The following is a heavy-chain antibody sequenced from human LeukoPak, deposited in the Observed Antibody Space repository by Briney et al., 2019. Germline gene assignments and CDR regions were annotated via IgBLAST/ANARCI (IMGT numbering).Heavy chain of an antibody. V-gene: IGHV3-7*04. Sequence: GGSLRLSCAAPGFTLSSYWMSWVRQAPGKGLEWVANIRQDGSDKYYVDSVKGRFTISRDNAKNSLYLQMNTLRAEDTAVYYCARKGMADYWGQGTLVTVSS. CDR2: IRQDGSDK. CDR1: GFTLSSYW. D-gene: IGHD5-24*01. CDR3: ARKGMADY. J-gene: IGHJ4*02.